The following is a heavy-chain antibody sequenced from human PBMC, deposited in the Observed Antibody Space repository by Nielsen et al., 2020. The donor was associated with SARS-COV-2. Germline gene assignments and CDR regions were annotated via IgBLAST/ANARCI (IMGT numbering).Heavy chain of an antibody. D-gene: IGHD6-19*01. J-gene: IGHJ4*02. CDR3: AKVSEAVADDYYFDY. CDR2: INSDGSST. V-gene: IGHV3-74*01. Sequence: VRQAPGKGLVWVSRINSDGSSTSYADSVKGRFTISRDNSKNTLYLQMNSLRAEDTAVYYCAKVSEAVADDYYFDYWGQGTLVTVSS.